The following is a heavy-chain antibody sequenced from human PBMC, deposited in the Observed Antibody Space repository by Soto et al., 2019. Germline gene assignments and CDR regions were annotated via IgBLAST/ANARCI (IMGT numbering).Heavy chain of an antibody. J-gene: IGHJ4*02. CDR2: IYYSGST. CDR3: ASSINTASKSKPFDY. V-gene: IGHV4-39*01. Sequence: SETLSLTCTVSGGSISSSSYYWGWIRQPPGKGLEWIGSIYYSGSTYYNPSLKSRVTISVDTSKNQFSLKLSSVTAADTAVYYCASSINTASKSKPFDYWGQRTLVTVSS. D-gene: IGHD6-25*01. CDR1: GGSISSSSYY.